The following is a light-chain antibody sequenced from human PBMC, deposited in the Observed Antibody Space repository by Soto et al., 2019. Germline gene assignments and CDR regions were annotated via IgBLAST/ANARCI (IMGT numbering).Light chain of an antibody. CDR1: SSDVGGYNY. J-gene: IGLJ1*01. CDR2: EVS. V-gene: IGLV2-8*01. CDR3: SSYAGSNNLL. Sequence: QSALTQPPSASGSPGQSVTISCTGTSSDVGGYNYVSWYQQHPGKAPKLMIYEVSKRPSGVPDRFSGSKSGNTASLTVSGLRAEDEADYYCSSYAGSNNLLFGTGTKLTVL.